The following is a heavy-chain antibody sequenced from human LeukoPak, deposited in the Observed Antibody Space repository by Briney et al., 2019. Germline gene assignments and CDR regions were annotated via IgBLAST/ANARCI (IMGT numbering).Heavy chain of an antibody. CDR1: GFSFSDYD. V-gene: IGHV3-21*01. CDR3: GRAFPPLRTSSAGDL. CDR2: ISGRSSHV. D-gene: IGHD3-16*01. J-gene: IGHJ1*01. Sequence: GGSLRLSCSASGFSFSDYDMNWVRQAPGKGLGWVSAISGRSSHVYYGESVKGRFTISRDNAKNSLYLQLDSLGVEDTAVYYCGRAFPPLRTSSAGDLWGQGTLVTVPS.